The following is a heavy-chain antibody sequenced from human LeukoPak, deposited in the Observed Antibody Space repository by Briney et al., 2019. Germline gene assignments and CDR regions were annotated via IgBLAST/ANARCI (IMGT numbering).Heavy chain of an antibody. V-gene: IGHV4-38-2*02. CDR2: IYHSGST. CDR3: ARGDY. Sequence: SETLSFTCTVSGYSISSGYYWGWIRQPPGKGLEWIGSIYHSGSTYYNPSLKSRVTISVDTSKNQFSLKLSSVTAADTAVYYCARGDYWGQGTLVTVSS. CDR1: GYSISSGYY. J-gene: IGHJ4*02.